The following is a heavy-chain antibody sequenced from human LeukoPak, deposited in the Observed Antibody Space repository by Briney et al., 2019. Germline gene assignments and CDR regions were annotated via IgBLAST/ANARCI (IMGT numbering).Heavy chain of an antibody. CDR1: GFTFSSYG. V-gene: IGHV3-33*01. CDR2: IWYDGSNK. J-gene: IGHJ4*02. CDR3: ARAEEELWPDY. Sequence: PGGSLRLSCAASGFTFSSYGMHWVRQAPGKGLEWVAVIWYDGSNKYYADSVKGRFTISRDNSKNTLYLQMNSLRAEDTAVYYCARAEEELWPDYWGQGTLVTVSS. D-gene: IGHD5-18*01.